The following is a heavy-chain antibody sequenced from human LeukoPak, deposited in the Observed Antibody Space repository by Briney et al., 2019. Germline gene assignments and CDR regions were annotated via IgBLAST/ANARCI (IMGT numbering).Heavy chain of an antibody. CDR1: GFTFSSYE. J-gene: IGHJ6*02. CDR2: ISSSGGTI. D-gene: IGHD2-2*01. CDR3: ARDLSYCTITSCSYYYYGMDV. Sequence: GGSLRLSCAASGFTFSSYEMNWVRQAPGEGLEWVSYISSSGGTIYYADSVKGRFTISRDNAKNSLYLQMNSLRAEDTAVYYCARDLSYCTITSCSYYYYGMDVWGQGTTVTVSS. V-gene: IGHV3-48*03.